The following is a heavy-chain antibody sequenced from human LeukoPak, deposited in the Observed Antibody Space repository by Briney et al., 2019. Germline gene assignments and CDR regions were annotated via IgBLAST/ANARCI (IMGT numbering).Heavy chain of an antibody. D-gene: IGHD5-12*01. CDR2: INPNSGGT. CDR1: GYTFTGYY. V-gene: IGHV1-2*02. J-gene: IGHJ4*02. CDR3: ARGGFGTDGYNYNDY. Sequence: ASVKVSCKASGYTFTGYYMHWVRQAPGQGLEWMGWINPNSGGTNYAQKFQGRVTMTRDTSISTAYMELSRLRSDDTAVYYCARGGFGTDGYNYNDYWGQGTLVTVSS.